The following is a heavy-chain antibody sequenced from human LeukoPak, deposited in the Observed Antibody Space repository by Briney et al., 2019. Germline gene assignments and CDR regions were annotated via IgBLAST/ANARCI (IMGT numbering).Heavy chain of an antibody. CDR1: GVPISSHY. CDR2: IYYSGST. CDR3: ARGYYTPDY. D-gene: IGHD2/OR15-2a*01. J-gene: IGHJ4*02. Sequence: SETLSLTCTVSGVPISSHYWSWIRQPPGKGLEWIGYIYYSGSTYYNPSLKSRVTISVDTSKNQFSLKLTSVAAADTAVYYCARGYYTPDYWGQGTLVTVSS. V-gene: IGHV4-59*11.